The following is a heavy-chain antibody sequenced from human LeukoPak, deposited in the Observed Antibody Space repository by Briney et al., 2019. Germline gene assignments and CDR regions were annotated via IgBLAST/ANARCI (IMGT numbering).Heavy chain of an antibody. V-gene: IGHV4-34*01. CDR2: INHSGST. Sequence: SETLSLTCAVYGGSFSGYYWSWIRQPPGKGLEWIGEINHSGSTNYNPSLKSRVTISVDTSKNQFSLKLSSVTAADTAVYYCARGPPRTVYYYYGMDVWGQGTTVTVSS. CDR1: GGSFSGYY. J-gene: IGHJ6*02. CDR3: ARGPPRTVYYYYGMDV. D-gene: IGHD1/OR15-1a*01.